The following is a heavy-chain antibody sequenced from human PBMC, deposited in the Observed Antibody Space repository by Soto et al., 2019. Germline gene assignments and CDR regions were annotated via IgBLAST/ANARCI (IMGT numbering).Heavy chain of an antibody. CDR2: IIPIFGTA. CDR1: GGTFSSYA. J-gene: IGHJ6*02. CDR3: ARCPGKVYARDDYYYYGMDV. D-gene: IGHD3-16*01. Sequence: QVQLVQSGAEVKKPGSSVKVSCKASGGTFSSYAISWVRQAPGQVLEWMGGIIPIFGTANYAQKFQGRVTITADESTSTAYMELSSLRSEDTAVYYCARCPGKVYARDDYYYYGMDVWGQGTTVTVSS. V-gene: IGHV1-69*01.